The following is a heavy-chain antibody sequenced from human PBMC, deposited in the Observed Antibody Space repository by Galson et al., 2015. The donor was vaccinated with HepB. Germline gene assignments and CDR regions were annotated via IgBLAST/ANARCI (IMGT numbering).Heavy chain of an antibody. CDR3: AKEITMVRGVIITPGDDAFDI. V-gene: IGHV3-23*01. CDR2: ISGSGGST. D-gene: IGHD3-10*01. Sequence: SLRLSCAASGFTFSSYAMSWVRQAPGKGLEWVSAISGSGGSTYYADSVKGRFTISRDNSKNTLYLQMNSLRAEDTAVYYCAKEITMVRGVIITPGDDAFDIWGQGTMVTVSS. J-gene: IGHJ3*02. CDR1: GFTFSSYA.